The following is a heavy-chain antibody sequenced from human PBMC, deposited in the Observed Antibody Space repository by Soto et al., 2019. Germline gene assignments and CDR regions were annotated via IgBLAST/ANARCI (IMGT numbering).Heavy chain of an antibody. V-gene: IGHV3-48*03. J-gene: IGHJ4*02. CDR3: ARENYGDAFDF. Sequence: GVLRLSCXASGFTVTNYEMSWVRQAPGKGLEWVSYINSGGTSIKYADSVKGRFTISRDNARNSLYLQMNSLRDEDTAVYYCARENYGDAFDFWGQGALVTVSS. D-gene: IGHD4-17*01. CDR1: GFTVTNYE. CDR2: INSGGTSI.